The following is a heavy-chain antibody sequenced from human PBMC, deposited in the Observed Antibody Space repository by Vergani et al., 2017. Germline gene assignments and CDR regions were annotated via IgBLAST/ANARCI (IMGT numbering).Heavy chain of an antibody. D-gene: IGHD3-22*01. CDR2: IYTSGST. Sequence: QLQLQESDPGLVKPSQTLSLTCTVSGGSISSGSYYWSWIRQPAGKGLEWIGRIYTSGSTNYNPSLKSRVTISVDTSKNQFSLKLSSVTAADTAVYYCARGPYYYDSSGRSRWFDPWGQGTLVTVSS. CDR1: GGSISSGSYY. J-gene: IGHJ5*02. V-gene: IGHV4-61*02. CDR3: ARGPYYYDSSGRSRWFDP.